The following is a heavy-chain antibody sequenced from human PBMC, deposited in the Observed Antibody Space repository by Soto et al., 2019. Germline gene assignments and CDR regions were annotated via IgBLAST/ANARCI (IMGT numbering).Heavy chain of an antibody. CDR1: GGSISSSVYY. CDR2: IYYTGIT. CDR3: ARHGGYSNPYFFDY. V-gene: IGHV4-39*01. Sequence: SETLSLTCTVSGGSISSSVYYWGWIRQPPGKGLDWIGSIYYTGITYYNPSLKSRVTISVDTSKNQFSLKLNSVTAADTAVYYCARHGGYSNPYFFDYWGQGTLVTVSS. D-gene: IGHD4-4*01. J-gene: IGHJ4*02.